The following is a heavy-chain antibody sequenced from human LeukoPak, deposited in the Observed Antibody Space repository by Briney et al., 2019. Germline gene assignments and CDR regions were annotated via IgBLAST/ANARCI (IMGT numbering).Heavy chain of an antibody. CDR1: GGTFSSYA. Sequence: GASVKVSCKASGGTFSSYAISWVRQAPGQGLEWMGGIIPIFGTANYAQKFQGRVTITTDESTSTAYMELSSLRSEDTAVYYCVRSPRDCSSTSCYTYQWGQGTLVTVSS. CDR3: VRSPRDCSSTSCYTYQ. CDR2: IIPIFGTA. J-gene: IGHJ4*02. V-gene: IGHV1-69*05. D-gene: IGHD2-2*02.